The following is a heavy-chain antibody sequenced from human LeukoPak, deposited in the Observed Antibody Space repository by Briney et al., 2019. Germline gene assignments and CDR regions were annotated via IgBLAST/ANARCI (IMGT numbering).Heavy chain of an antibody. J-gene: IGHJ4*02. CDR2: ISGSGGST. CDR1: GFTFSSYA. D-gene: IGHD3-16*01. V-gene: IGHV3-23*01. CDR3: AKGGVVPGLYDY. Sequence: GGSLRLSCAASGFTFSSYAVSWVRQAPGKGLEWVSAISGSGGSTYYADSVKGRFTISRDNSKNTLYLQMNSLRAEDTAVYYCAKGGVVPGLYDYWGQGTLVTVSS.